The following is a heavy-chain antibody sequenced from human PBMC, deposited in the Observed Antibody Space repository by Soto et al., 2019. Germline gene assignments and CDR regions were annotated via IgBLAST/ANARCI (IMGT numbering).Heavy chain of an antibody. J-gene: IGHJ4*02. CDR3: ARHTPAISISDH. CDR2: IYYSGST. D-gene: IGHD2-15*01. Sequence: PSETLSLTCIVSGGSISSGDYYWNWIRQPPGKGLEWIGHIYYSGSTYYNPSLKSRVTISVDTSKNQFSLKLSSVTAADTAVYYCARHTPAISISDHWGQGTLVTVSS. CDR1: GGSISSGDYY. V-gene: IGHV4-39*01.